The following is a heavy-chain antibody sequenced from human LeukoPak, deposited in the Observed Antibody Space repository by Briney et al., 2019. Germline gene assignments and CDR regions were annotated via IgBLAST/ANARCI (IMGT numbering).Heavy chain of an antibody. CDR1: GYTFTSYY. CDR2: INPSGGST. D-gene: IGHD3-22*01. V-gene: IGHV1-46*01. J-gene: IGHJ4*02. CDR3: AREWVYYDSSGLTNYLDY. Sequence: GASVKVSCKASGYTFTSYYMHWVRQAPGQGLEWMGIINPSGGSTSYAQKFQGRVTMTRDTSTSTVYMELSSLRSEDTAVYYCAREWVYYDSSGLTNYLDYWGQGTLVTVSS.